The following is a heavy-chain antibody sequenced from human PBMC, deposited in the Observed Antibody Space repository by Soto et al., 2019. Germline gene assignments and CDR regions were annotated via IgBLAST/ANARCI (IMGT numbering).Heavy chain of an antibody. D-gene: IGHD6-13*01. CDR2: IWYDGSNK. J-gene: IGHJ6*03. CDR1: GFTFSSYG. V-gene: IGHV3-33*01. Sequence: QVQLVESGGGVVQPGRSLRLSCAASGFTFSSYGMHWVRQAPGKGLEWVAVIWYDGSNKYYADSVKGRFTISRDNSKNTLYLQMNSLRAEDTAVYYCARDANRYSSSWRYHYYYYMDVWGKGTTVTVSS. CDR3: ARDANRYSSSWRYHYYYYMDV.